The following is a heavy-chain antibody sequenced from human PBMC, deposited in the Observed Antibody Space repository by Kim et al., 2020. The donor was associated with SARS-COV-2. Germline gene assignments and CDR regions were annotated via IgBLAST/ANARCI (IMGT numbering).Heavy chain of an antibody. J-gene: IGHJ4*02. V-gene: IGHV1-46*01. CDR3: ARDGSGGNSVVTLKY. D-gene: IGHD2-21*02. Sequence: ASVKVSCKASGYTFTSYYMHWVRQAPGQGLEWMGIINPSGGSTSYAQKFQGRVTMTRDTSTSTVYMELSSLRSEDTAVYYCARDGSGGNSVVTLKYWGQGTLVTVSS. CDR1: GYTFTSYY. CDR2: INPSGGST.